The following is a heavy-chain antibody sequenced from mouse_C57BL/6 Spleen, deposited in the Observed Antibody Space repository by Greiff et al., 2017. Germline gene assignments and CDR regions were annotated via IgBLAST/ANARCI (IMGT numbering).Heavy chain of an antibody. Sequence: VKVVESGPELVKPGASVKISCKASGYAFSSSWMNWVKQRPGKGLEWIGRIYPGDGDTNYNGKFKGKATLTADKSSSTAYMQLSSLTSEDSAVYFCARSVYGYWYFDVWGTGTTVTVSS. CDR3: ARSVYGYWYFDV. CDR1: GYAFSSSW. D-gene: IGHD1-1*01. CDR2: IYPGDGDT. V-gene: IGHV1-82*01. J-gene: IGHJ1*03.